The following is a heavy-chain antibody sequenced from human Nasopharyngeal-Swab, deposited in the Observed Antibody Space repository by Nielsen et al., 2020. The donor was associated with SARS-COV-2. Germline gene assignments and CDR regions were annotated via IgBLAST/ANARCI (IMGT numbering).Heavy chain of an antibody. CDR1: GYTFTSYY. CDR2: INPSGGST. J-gene: IGHJ5*02. Sequence: ASVKVSCKASGYTFTSYYMHWVRQAPGQGLEWMGIINPSGGSTSYAQKFQGRVTMTRDTSTSTVYMELSSLRSEDTAVCYCAGGTSGSGQWLANWFDPWGQGTLVTVSS. V-gene: IGHV1-46*01. CDR3: AGGTSGSGQWLANWFDP. D-gene: IGHD6-19*01.